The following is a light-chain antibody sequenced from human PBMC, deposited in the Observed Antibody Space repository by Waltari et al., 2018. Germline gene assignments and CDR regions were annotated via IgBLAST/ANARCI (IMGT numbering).Light chain of an antibody. CDR1: ESVLYSANNKNH. V-gene: IGKV4-1*01. Sequence: DIVMTQSPESLAVSLGERATINCKSRESVLYSANNKNHLAWYQQKPGQPPKLLLYWASTRESGVPDRFSGSGSETDFTLTVTSLQAEDVAVYYCQQYYSTPLTFGGGTKVEIK. J-gene: IGKJ4*01. CDR2: WAS. CDR3: QQYYSTPLT.